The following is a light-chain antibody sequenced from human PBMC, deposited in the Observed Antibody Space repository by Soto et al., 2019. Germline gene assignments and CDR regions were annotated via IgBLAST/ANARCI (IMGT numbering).Light chain of an antibody. Sequence: DIQMTQSPSTLSASVGDRVTITCRASQSISDSLAWYQQKPGKAPYLLISDASSLERRVPSRFSGSGSGTDFTLTISSLQPEDFATYYCQQSYSTPTFGGGTKVDIK. CDR1: QSISDS. CDR3: QQSYSTPT. J-gene: IGKJ4*01. V-gene: IGKV1-39*01. CDR2: DAS.